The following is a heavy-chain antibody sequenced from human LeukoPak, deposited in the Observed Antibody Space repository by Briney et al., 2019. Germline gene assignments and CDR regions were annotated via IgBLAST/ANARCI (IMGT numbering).Heavy chain of an antibody. CDR1: GYTFSSYA. CDR3: ARMSGTTEDRDY. Sequence: ASVKVSCKASGYTFSSYAMHWVRQAPGQRLEWMGIINPSGGSTSYAQKFQGRVTMTRDTSTSTVYMELSSLRSEDTAVYYCARMSGTTEDRDYWGQGTLVTVSS. V-gene: IGHV1-46*01. CDR2: INPSGGST. J-gene: IGHJ4*02. D-gene: IGHD1-1*01.